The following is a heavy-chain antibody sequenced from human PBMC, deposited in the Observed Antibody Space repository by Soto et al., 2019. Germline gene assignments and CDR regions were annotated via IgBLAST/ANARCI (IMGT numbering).Heavy chain of an antibody. Sequence: QVQLVQSGAEVRKPGSSVKVSCKSSGGTFSNYAINWLRQAPGQGLEWMGGIIPIFGAANYAQKFQGRLTIAADESTSTASMALRSLRSADTAVFYCARAYSSSSYYYPLYVWGQGTTFTVSS. CDR1: GGTFSNYA. V-gene: IGHV1-69*12. CDR3: ARAYSSSSYYYPLYV. CDR2: IIPIFGAA. J-gene: IGHJ6*02. D-gene: IGHD6-6*01.